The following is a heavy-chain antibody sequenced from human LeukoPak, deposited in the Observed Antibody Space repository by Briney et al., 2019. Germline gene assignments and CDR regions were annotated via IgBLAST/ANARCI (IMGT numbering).Heavy chain of an antibody. Sequence: SVKVSCKASGGTFISYAISWVRQAPGQGLEWMGRIIPIFGTANYAQKFQGRVTITTDESTSTAYMELSSLRSEDTAVYYCARGHDYGGPDYWGQGTLVTVSS. CDR3: ARGHDYGGPDY. V-gene: IGHV1-69*05. CDR1: GGTFISYA. J-gene: IGHJ4*02. CDR2: IIPIFGTA. D-gene: IGHD4/OR15-4a*01.